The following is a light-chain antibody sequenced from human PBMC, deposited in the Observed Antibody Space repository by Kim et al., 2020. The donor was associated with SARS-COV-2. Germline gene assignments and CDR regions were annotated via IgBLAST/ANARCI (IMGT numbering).Light chain of an antibody. CDR3: QSYDSSLSGVV. V-gene: IGLV1-40*01. CDR2: GNS. Sequence: QRLTISCTGRSSNIGAGYDVHWYQQLPGTAPKLHIYGNSNRPSGVPDRFSGSKSGTSASLAITGLQAEDEADYYCQSYDSSLSGVVFGGGTQLTVL. J-gene: IGLJ2*01. CDR1: SSNIGAGYD.